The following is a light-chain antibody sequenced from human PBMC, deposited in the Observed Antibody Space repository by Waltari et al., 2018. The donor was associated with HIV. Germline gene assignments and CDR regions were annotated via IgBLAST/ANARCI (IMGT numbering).Light chain of an antibody. V-gene: IGLV3-21*02. Sequence: SYVLTQPPSVSVAPEPTASLTCRGYRLGTKRVHWYQQKPGQAPVRVVVDDSDRPSGFPVRLSGTNDGSTATLAISRVEAGDEADYYCEIWDKKRVHVDFGGGTTVTVL. J-gene: IGLJ2*01. CDR2: DDS. CDR3: EIWDKKRVHVD. CDR1: RLGTKR.